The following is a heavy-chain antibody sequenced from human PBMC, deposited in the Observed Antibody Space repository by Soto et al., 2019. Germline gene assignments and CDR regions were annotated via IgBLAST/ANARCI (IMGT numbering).Heavy chain of an antibody. J-gene: IGHJ5*02. CDR3: ARHYYDSSGFYVNNWFDP. D-gene: IGHD3-22*01. CDR2: IYYSGST. Sequence: PSETLSLTCTVSGGSVSSYYWVWIRQPPGKGLEWIGSIYYSGSTYYNPSLKSRVTISVDTSKNQFSLKLSSVTAADTAVYYCARHYYDSSGFYVNNWFDPWGQGTLVTVSS. V-gene: IGHV4-39*01. CDR1: GGSVSSYY.